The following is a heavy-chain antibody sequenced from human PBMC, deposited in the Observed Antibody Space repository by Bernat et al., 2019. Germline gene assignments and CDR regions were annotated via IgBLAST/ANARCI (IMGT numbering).Heavy chain of an antibody. V-gene: IGHV3-9*01. Sequence: VQLVESGGGVVQPGRSLRLSCAASGFTFSSYAMHWVRQAPGKGLEWVSGISWNSGSIGYADSVKGRFTISRDNAKNSLYLQMNSLRAEDTALYYCAKDGVAGEAFDIWGQGTMVTVSS. J-gene: IGHJ3*02. CDR1: GFTFSSYA. CDR3: AKDGVAGEAFDI. D-gene: IGHD3-10*01. CDR2: ISWNSGSI.